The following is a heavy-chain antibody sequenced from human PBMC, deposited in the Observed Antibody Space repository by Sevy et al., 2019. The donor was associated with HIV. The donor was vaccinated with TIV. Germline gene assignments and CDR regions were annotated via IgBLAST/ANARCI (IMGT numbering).Heavy chain of an antibody. V-gene: IGHV4-59*01. CDR3: ARATYSYESSSYYPTSLFDY. CDR2: IYYSGST. CDR1: GGSMSSYY. D-gene: IGHD3-22*01. J-gene: IGHJ4*02. Sequence: SETLSLTCTVSGGSMSSYYWSWIRQPPGKGLEWIGYIYYSGSTKYNPSLKSRGTISLDTSKNQFSLKLGSVTAADTAVYYCARATYSYESSSYYPTSLFDYWGQGTLVTVSS.